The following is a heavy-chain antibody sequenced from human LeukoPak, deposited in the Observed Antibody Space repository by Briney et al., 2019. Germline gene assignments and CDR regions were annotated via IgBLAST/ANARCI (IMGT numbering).Heavy chain of an antibody. CDR3: ASQTQAYCGGDCYLRTDFGY. J-gene: IGHJ4*02. V-gene: IGHV4-38-2*02. CDR1: GYSISSSYY. D-gene: IGHD2-21*02. Sequence: SETLSLTCTVSGYSISSSYYWGWIRQPPGKGLEWIGSIYHSGGTYCNPSLKSRVTISLDTSKNQFSLKLSSVTAADTAVYYCASQTQAYCGGDCYLRTDFGYWGQGTLVTVSS. CDR2: IYHSGGT.